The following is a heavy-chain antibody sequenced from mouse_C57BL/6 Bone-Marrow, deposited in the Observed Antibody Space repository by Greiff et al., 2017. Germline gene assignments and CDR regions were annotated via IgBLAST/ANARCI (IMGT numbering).Heavy chain of an antibody. Sequence: EVQLVESGGGLVKPGGSLKLSCAASGFTFSDYGMHWVRQAPEKGLEWVAYISSGSSTIYYADTVKGRFTISRDNAKNSLFLQMTRLRSENTAMYYGARQGLTTVVAPFDYGGQGTTLTVSS. V-gene: IGHV5-17*01. CDR3: ARQGLTTVVAPFDY. J-gene: IGHJ2*01. CDR1: GFTFSDYG. D-gene: IGHD1-1*01. CDR2: ISSGSSTI.